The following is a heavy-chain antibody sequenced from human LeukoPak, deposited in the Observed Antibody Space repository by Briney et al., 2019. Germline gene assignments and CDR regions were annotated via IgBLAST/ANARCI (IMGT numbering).Heavy chain of an antibody. J-gene: IGHJ4*02. CDR2: ISSSSSTI. CDR1: GFTFSSHS. CDR3: ARDQLAYSGYDTLFDY. D-gene: IGHD5-12*01. Sequence: PGGSLRLSCAASGFTFSSHSMNWVRQAPGKGLEWVSYISSSSSTIYYADSVKGRFTISRDNSKNTLYLQLNSLRPEDTAVYYCARDQLAYSGYDTLFDYWGQGTLVTVSS. V-gene: IGHV3-48*01.